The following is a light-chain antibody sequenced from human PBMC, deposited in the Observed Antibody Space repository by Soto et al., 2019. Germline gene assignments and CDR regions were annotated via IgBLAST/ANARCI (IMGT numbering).Light chain of an antibody. CDR3: QQYHTSPYT. Sequence: EIVLTQSPGTLSLSPGERVTLSCRASQSVTSRHLAWYQQKPGQAPRLLIFAASGRPPTIPSRFSGSGSGTDFTLTISRLEAEDFAVYFCQQYHTSPYTFGQGTRLGIK. V-gene: IGKV3-20*01. CDR2: AAS. CDR1: QSVTSRH. J-gene: IGKJ2*01.